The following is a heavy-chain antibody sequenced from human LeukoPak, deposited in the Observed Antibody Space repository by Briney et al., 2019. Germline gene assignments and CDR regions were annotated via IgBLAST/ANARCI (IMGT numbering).Heavy chain of an antibody. D-gene: IGHD3-3*01. J-gene: IGHJ4*02. CDR2: INHSGST. CDR3: ARVRFLEWLLYERYYFDY. Sequence: SETLSLTCAVYGGSFSGYYWRWIRQPPGKGLEWIGEINHSGSTNYNPSLKSRVTISVDTSKNQFSLKLSSVTAADTAVYYCARVRFLEWLLYERYYFDYWGQGTLVTVSS. CDR1: GGSFSGYY. V-gene: IGHV4-34*01.